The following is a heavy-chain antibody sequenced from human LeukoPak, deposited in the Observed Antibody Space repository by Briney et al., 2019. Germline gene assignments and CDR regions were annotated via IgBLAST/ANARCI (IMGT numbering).Heavy chain of an antibody. V-gene: IGHV3-30*02. Sequence: RLSXXXXGFTXXXXGMXXXXXXRXXXLEXVAXIRYDGSNKYYADSVKGRFTISRDNSKNTLYLQMNSLRAEDTAVYYCAKDGWYSSSSGYYFDYWGQGTLVTVSS. CDR3: AKDGWYSSSSGYYFDY. CDR2: IRYDGSNK. CDR1: GFTXXXXG. D-gene: IGHD6-6*01. J-gene: IGHJ4*02.